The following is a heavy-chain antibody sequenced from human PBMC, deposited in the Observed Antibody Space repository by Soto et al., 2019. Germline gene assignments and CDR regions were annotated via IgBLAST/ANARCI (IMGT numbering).Heavy chain of an antibody. Sequence: SETLSLTCTVSGGSISSGGYYWSWIRQHPGKGLEWIGYIYYSGSIYYNPSLKSRVTISVDTSKNQFSLKLSSVTAADTAVYYCTRGPWFGELARIRYYYYGMDVWGQGTTVTSP. CDR2: IYYSGSI. CDR1: GGSISSGGYY. V-gene: IGHV4-31*03. J-gene: IGHJ6*02. D-gene: IGHD3-10*01. CDR3: TRGPWFGELARIRYYYYGMDV.